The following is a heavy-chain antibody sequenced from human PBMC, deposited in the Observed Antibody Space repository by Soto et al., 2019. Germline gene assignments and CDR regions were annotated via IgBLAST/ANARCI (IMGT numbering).Heavy chain of an antibody. CDR1: GYSFTSYG. Sequence: PXASLKISCKGCGYSFTSYGISWVRQMPGKGLEWMGRIDPSDSYTNYSPSFQGHVTISADKSISTAYLQWSSLKASDTAMYYCARHKDHCSGGSCYLANWFDPWGQGTLVTVSS. V-gene: IGHV5-10-1*01. CDR3: ARHKDHCSGGSCYLANWFDP. J-gene: IGHJ5*02. D-gene: IGHD2-15*01. CDR2: IDPSDSYT.